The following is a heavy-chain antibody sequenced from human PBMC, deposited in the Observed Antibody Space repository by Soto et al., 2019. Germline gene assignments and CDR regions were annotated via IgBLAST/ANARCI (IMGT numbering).Heavy chain of an antibody. CDR2: IYYSGST. CDR1: GGSISSGGHY. Sequence: QVQLQESGPGLVKPSQTLSLTCTVSGGSISSGGHYWSWIRQHPGKGLEWIGYIYYSGSTYYNPSLKSRVTISVDTSKNQFSLKLSSVTAADTAVYYCAREYSSSYYYYYGMDVWGHGTTVTVSS. CDR3: AREYSSSYYYYYGMDV. V-gene: IGHV4-31*03. D-gene: IGHD6-6*01. J-gene: IGHJ6*02.